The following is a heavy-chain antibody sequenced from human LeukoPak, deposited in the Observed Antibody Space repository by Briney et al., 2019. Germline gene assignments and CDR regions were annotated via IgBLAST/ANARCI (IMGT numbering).Heavy chain of an antibody. D-gene: IGHD2-8*01. CDR2: ISAYNGNT. CDR1: GYTFTSYG. Sequence: GASVKVSCKASGYTFTSYGISWVRQAPGQGLEWMGWISAYNGNTNYAQKLQGRVTMPTDTSTSTAYMELRSLRSDDTAVYYCARQPDALVYLGWFDPWGQGTLVTVSS. V-gene: IGHV1-18*01. CDR3: ARQPDALVYLGWFDP. J-gene: IGHJ5*02.